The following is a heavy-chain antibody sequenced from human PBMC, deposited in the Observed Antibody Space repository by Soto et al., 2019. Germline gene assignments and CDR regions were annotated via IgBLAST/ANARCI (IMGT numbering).Heavy chain of an antibody. J-gene: IGHJ4*02. V-gene: IGHV4-34*01. CDR3: ARGVDTAMVVKYYFDY. CDR1: GGSFSGYY. Sequence: PSETLSLTCAVYGGSFSGYYWSWIRQPPGKGLEWIGEINHSGSTNYNPSLKSRVTISVDTSKNQFSLKLSSVTAADTAVYYCARGVDTAMVVKYYFDYWGQGTLVTVSS. CDR2: INHSGST. D-gene: IGHD5-18*01.